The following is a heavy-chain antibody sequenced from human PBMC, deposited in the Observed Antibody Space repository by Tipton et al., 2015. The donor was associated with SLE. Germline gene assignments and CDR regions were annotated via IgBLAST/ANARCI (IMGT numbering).Heavy chain of an antibody. CDR2: ISAYNGKT. Sequence: QLVQSGAEVKKPGASVTVSCQASGYTFTDFGVTWVRQAPGQGLEWVGWISAYNGKTNYAQKLQGRVTMTTDTSTSTAYMELRSLRSDDTAVYYCATYSSSWPDAFDIWGQGTMVTVSS. CDR3: ATYSSSWPDAFDI. J-gene: IGHJ3*02. CDR1: GYTFTDFG. V-gene: IGHV1-18*01. D-gene: IGHD6-13*01.